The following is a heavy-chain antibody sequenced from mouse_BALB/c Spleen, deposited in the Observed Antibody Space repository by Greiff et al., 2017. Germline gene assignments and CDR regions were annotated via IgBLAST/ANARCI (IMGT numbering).Heavy chain of an antibody. J-gene: IGHJ3*01. Sequence: QVQLKQSGAELVRPGSSVKISCKASGYAFSSYWMNWVKQRPGQGLEWIGQIYPGDGDTNYNGKFKGKATLTADKSSSTAYMQLSSLTSEDSAVYFCARDKFITTAPFAYWGQGTLVTVSA. D-gene: IGHD1-2*01. CDR3: ARDKFITTAPFAY. V-gene: IGHV1-80*01. CDR2: IYPGDGDT. CDR1: GYAFSSYW.